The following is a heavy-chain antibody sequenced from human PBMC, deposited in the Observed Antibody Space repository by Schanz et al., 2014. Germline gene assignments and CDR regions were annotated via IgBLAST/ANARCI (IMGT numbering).Heavy chain of an antibody. V-gene: IGHV3-30*02. CDR2: LRSDGSRR. Sequence: VQLVESGGGVVQPGGSLRLSCVGSGYSFSDYDMYWIRQAPGKGQEWLAFLRSDGSRRDYADSVKGRFTISRDNSRNTLSLQMSSLRPEDTAVYYCAKDPPRGVRTPIKPTLDYWGDGALVTVSS. J-gene: IGHJ4*01. CDR1: GYSFSDYD. CDR3: AKDPPRGVRTPIKPTLDY. D-gene: IGHD3-10*01.